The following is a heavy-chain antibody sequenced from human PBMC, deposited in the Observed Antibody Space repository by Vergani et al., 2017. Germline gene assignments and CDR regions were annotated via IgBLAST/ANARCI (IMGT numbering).Heavy chain of an antibody. Sequence: QITLKESGPTLVKPTQTLTLTCTFSGFSLSTSGVGVGWIRQPPGKDLEWLSLIYWNDDKRYSPSLKSRLTITKDTSKNQLVLTMTNMDPVDTATYYCANREGPSGSYEILGVNGFDPWGQGTLVTVSS. CDR1: GFSLSTSGVG. V-gene: IGHV2-5*01. D-gene: IGHD1-26*01. CDR2: IYWNDDK. J-gene: IGHJ5*02. CDR3: ANREGPSGSYEILGVNGFDP.